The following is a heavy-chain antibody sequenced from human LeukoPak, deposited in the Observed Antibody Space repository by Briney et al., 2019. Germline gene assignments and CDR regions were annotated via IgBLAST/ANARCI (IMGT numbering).Heavy chain of an antibody. CDR3: TREKWEQLDY. D-gene: IGHD1-26*01. V-gene: IGHV3-49*03. CDR1: GFTVGNYA. J-gene: IGHJ4*02. Sequence: GRSLRLSYTASGFTVGNYAISCFRQAPGKGMEWVGCIRSKADGGTTEYAASVKGRFTISRDDSRRIAYLQMNSLKTEDTAVYYCTREKWEQLDYWGQGKLGTVSS. CDR2: IRSKADGGTT.